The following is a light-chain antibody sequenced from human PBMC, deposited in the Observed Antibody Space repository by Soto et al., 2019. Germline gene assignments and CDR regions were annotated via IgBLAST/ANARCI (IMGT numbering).Light chain of an antibody. Sequence: QSALTQHRSVSGSPGQTVTISCTGTSIDVGGYNYVSWYQQYPGKAPKVIIYDVSERPSGVPHRFSGSKSGTTASLTISGLQTEEEDDYHCCSYEGTYSFWVFGVGTKVTVL. CDR2: DVS. V-gene: IGLV2-11*01. J-gene: IGLJ3*02. CDR1: SIDVGGYNY. CDR3: CSYEGTYSFWV.